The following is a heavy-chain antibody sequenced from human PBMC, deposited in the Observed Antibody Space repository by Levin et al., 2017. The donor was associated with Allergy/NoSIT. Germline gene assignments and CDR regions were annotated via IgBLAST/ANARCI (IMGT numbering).Heavy chain of an antibody. V-gene: IGHV4-34*01. CDR2: IHPSGGT. CDR1: GGTFSGYY. CDR3: ARGLDHAKTGY. D-gene: IGHD1-1*01. Sequence: PSETLSLTCSVYGGTFSGYYGSWIRQAPGKGLEWIGEIHPSGGTDYNPSLTSRVTISLDTSVNQLSLSLTSVTAADTAVYYCARGLDHAKTGYWGQGTLVTVSS. J-gene: IGHJ4*02.